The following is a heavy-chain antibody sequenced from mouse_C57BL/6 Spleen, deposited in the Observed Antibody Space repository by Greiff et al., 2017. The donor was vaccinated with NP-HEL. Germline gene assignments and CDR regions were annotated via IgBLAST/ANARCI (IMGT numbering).Heavy chain of an antibody. CDR2: IYPGDGDT. Sequence: VQLQQSGPELVKPGASVKISCKASGYAFSSSWMNWVKQRPGKGLEWIGRIYPGDGDTNYNGKFKGKATLTADKSSSTAYMQLSSLTSEDSAVYFCARGGTVFDYWGQGTTLTVSS. CDR1: GYAFSSSW. V-gene: IGHV1-82*01. D-gene: IGHD2-14*01. J-gene: IGHJ2*01. CDR3: ARGGTVFDY.